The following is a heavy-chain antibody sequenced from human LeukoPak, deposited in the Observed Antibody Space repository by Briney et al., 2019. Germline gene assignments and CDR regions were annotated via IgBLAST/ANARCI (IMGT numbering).Heavy chain of an antibody. CDR2: ISYDGSNK. Sequence: GGSLRLSCAASGFTFSSYAMHWVRQAPGKGLEWVAVISYDGSNKYYADSVKGRFTISRDNSKNTLYLQMNSLRAEDTAVYYCARAGITGTTFRHPVDYWGQGTLVTVSS. J-gene: IGHJ4*02. CDR1: GFTFSSYA. D-gene: IGHD1-7*01. CDR3: ARAGITGTTFRHPVDY. V-gene: IGHV3-30-3*01.